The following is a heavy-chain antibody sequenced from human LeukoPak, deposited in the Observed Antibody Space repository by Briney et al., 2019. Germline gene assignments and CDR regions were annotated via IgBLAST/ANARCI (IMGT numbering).Heavy chain of an antibody. Sequence: RGESLKISCKGSGYSFTSYWIGWVRQLPGKGLEWMGIIYPGDSDTRYSPSFQGQVTISADKSISTAYLQWSSLKASDTAMYCCARQKGHGDYKIDYWGQGTLVTVSS. V-gene: IGHV5-51*01. CDR2: IYPGDSDT. J-gene: IGHJ4*02. D-gene: IGHD4-17*01. CDR1: GYSFTSYW. CDR3: ARQKGHGDYKIDY.